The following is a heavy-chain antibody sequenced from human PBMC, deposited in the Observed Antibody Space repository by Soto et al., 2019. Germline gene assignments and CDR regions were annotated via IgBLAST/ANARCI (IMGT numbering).Heavy chain of an antibody. V-gene: IGHV3-33*01. CDR1: GFTFSSYG. D-gene: IGHD3-10*01. Sequence: QVQLVESGGGVVQPGRSLRLSCAASGFTFSSYGMHWVRQAPGKGLEWVAVIWYDGSNKYYADSVKGRFTISRDNSKNTLYLQMNSLRAEDTAVYYCARGGGLWFGELLSHYFDYWGQGTLVTVSS. J-gene: IGHJ4*02. CDR2: IWYDGSNK. CDR3: ARGGGLWFGELLSHYFDY.